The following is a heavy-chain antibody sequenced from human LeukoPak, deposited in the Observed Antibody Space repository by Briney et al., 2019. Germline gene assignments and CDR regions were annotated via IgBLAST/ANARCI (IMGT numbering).Heavy chain of an antibody. V-gene: IGHV3-21*06. CDR1: GFTFSDHY. Sequence: NPGGSLRLSCAVSGFTFSDHYMDWVRQAPGKGLERISYISSTSNEIYYVDSVKGRFTISRDDAKNSLYLQMNSLSAEDTAVYYCARDAGAGFDYWGQGALVTVSS. CDR3: ARDAGAGFDY. CDR2: ISSTSNEI. D-gene: IGHD6-13*01. J-gene: IGHJ4*02.